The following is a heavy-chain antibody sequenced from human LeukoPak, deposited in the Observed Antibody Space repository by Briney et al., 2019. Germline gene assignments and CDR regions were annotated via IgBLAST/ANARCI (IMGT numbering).Heavy chain of an antibody. J-gene: IGHJ4*01. D-gene: IGHD4-11*01. CDR2: VSDTGST. V-gene: IGHV4-59*01. Sequence: SETLSLTCTVSGGSIYSYYWSWMRQPPGKGLEWIGYVSDTGSTNYNPSLKSRVTISVDTSKNQFYLKLASVTAADTAVYYCARTTTTFDDWGHGTLVTVSS. CDR3: ARTTTTFDD. CDR1: GGSIYSYY.